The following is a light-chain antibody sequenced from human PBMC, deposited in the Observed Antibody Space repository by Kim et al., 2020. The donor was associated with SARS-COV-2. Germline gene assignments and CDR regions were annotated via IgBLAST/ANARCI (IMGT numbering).Light chain of an antibody. V-gene: IGKV3-20*01. CDR2: GAS. Sequence: SPGERATLSCRASQSVSSSCLAWYQQKPGQAPRLLIYGASSRATGIPDRFSGSGSGTDFTLTISRLEPEDFAVYYCQQYGSSLLTFGGGTKVDIK. J-gene: IGKJ4*01. CDR1: QSVSSSC. CDR3: QQYGSSLLT.